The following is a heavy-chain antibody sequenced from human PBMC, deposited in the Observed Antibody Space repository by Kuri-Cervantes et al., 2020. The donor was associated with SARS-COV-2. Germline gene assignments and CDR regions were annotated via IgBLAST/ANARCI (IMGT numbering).Heavy chain of an antibody. J-gene: IGHJ4*02. Sequence: GSLRLSCAVYGGSFSGYYWSWIRQPPGKGLAWIGEINHTGSTNYNPSLKSRVTVSVDTSKKQFSLKLNSVTAADTAVYFCARVPSTGPVSGGFDYWGQGSLVTVSS. V-gene: IGHV4-34*01. CDR3: ARVPSTGPVSGGFDY. D-gene: IGHD5/OR15-5a*01. CDR1: GGSFSGYY. CDR2: INHTGST.